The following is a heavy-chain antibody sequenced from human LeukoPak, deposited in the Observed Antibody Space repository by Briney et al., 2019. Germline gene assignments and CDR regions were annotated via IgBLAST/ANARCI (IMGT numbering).Heavy chain of an antibody. CDR3: AREEEGDYVSHFDY. Sequence: GGSLRLSCAASGFTFSSYAMHWVRQAPGKGLEWVAVISYDGSNKYYADSVKGRFTISRDNSKNTLYLQMNSLRAEDTAVYYCAREEEGDYVSHFDYWGQGTLVTVSS. J-gene: IGHJ4*02. CDR1: GFTFSSYA. D-gene: IGHD4-17*01. CDR2: ISYDGSNK. V-gene: IGHV3-30-3*01.